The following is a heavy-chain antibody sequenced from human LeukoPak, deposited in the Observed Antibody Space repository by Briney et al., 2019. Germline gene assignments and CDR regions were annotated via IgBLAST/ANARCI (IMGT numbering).Heavy chain of an antibody. V-gene: IGHV4-39*01. CDR2: IYYSGST. CDR1: GGSLSSSSYY. J-gene: IGHJ6*02. Sequence: SETLSLTCTVSGGSLSSSSYYWGWIRQPPGKGLEWIGSIYYSGSTYYNPSLKSRVTISVDTSKNQFSLKLSSVTAADTAVYYCARRSADYYYYGIDVWGQGTTVTISS. CDR3: ARRSADYYYYGIDV.